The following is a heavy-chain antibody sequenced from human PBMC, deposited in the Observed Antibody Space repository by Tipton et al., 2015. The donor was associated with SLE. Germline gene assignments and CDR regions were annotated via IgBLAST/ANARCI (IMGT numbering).Heavy chain of an antibody. J-gene: IGHJ3*02. CDR2: IYSGGST. Sequence: SLRLSCAASGFTVSSNYMSWVRQAPGKGLEWVSVIYSGGSTYYADSVKGRFTISRDNSKNTLHLQMNSLRAEDTAVYYCARVHPGHDAFDIWGQGTMVTVSS. V-gene: IGHV3-66*02. CDR3: ARVHPGHDAFDI. CDR1: GFTVSSNY.